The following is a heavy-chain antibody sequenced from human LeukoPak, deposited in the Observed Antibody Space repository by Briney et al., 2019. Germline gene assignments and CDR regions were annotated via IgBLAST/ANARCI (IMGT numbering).Heavy chain of an antibody. CDR2: VSSGGST. J-gene: IGHJ1*01. Sequence: GGSLRLSCAASGFTVSSNYMTWVRQAPGKGLEWVSVVSSGGSTYYADSVKGRFIISRDNSMNTLFLQMNSLRAEDTAVYYCATLSDFWGQGTLVTVSS. CDR3: ATLSDF. V-gene: IGHV3-53*01. D-gene: IGHD3-16*01. CDR1: GFTVSSNY.